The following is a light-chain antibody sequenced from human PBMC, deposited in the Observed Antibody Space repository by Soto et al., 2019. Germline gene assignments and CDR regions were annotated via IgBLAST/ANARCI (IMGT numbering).Light chain of an antibody. CDR1: SSDVGAYNY. V-gene: IGLV2-14*01. Sequence: QSALTQPASVSGSPGQSIAMSCTGNSSDVGAYNYVSWYQQHPGKVPKLVIYDVTNRPSGVSDRFSGSKSGNTASLTIPGLQAEDEADYYCSSYTSNTTPYVFGAGTKLTVL. J-gene: IGLJ1*01. CDR3: SSYTSNTTPYV. CDR2: DVT.